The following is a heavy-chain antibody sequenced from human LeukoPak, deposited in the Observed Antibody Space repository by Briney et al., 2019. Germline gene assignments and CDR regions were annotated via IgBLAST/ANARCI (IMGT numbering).Heavy chain of an antibody. Sequence: GGSLRLSCAASRFTFNSYAMSWVRQAPGKGLEWVSVIGGSNGITFYVGSVKGRFTISRDNSKDTLYLQMNSLRAEDTAVYYCARNENSGWGYFDYWGQGTLVSVSS. CDR3: ARNENSGWGYFDY. V-gene: IGHV3-23*01. CDR1: RFTFNSYA. D-gene: IGHD5-12*01. CDR2: IGGSNGIT. J-gene: IGHJ4*02.